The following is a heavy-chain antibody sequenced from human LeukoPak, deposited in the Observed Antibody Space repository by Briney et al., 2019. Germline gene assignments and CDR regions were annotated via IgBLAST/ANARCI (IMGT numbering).Heavy chain of an antibody. Sequence: GGSLRLSCAASGFTFRTTWMHWVRHAPGKGLMWVSRMNGEGTTIVYADSVKGRFTVSRDYAKNTLFLQMNNLRTEDTALYFCATARNFRFEYWGQGSLVIVSA. CDR3: ATARNFRFEY. CDR1: GFTFRTTW. D-gene: IGHD1-7*01. J-gene: IGHJ4*02. CDR2: MNGEGTTI. V-gene: IGHV3-74*01.